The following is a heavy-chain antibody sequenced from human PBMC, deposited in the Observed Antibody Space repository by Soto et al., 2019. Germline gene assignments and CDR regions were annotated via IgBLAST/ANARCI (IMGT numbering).Heavy chain of an antibody. J-gene: IGHJ6*02. D-gene: IGHD3-10*01. CDR2: IYYSGST. CDR1: GYSISSSNW. V-gene: IGHV4-28*03. Sequence: PSETLSLTCAVSGYSISSSNWWGWIRQPPGKGLEWIGYIYYSGSTYYNPSLKSRVTMSVDTSKNQFSLKLSSVTAADTAVYYCARGSPSITMVRGVKYYYYGMDVWGQGTTVTVSS. CDR3: ARGSPSITMVRGVKYYYYGMDV.